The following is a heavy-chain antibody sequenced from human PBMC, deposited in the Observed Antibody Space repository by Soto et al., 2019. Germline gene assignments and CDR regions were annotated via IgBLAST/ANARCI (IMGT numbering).Heavy chain of an antibody. D-gene: IGHD3-10*01. J-gene: IGHJ5*02. CDR3: ARVAGYNGYNWFDP. CDR1: GGSISSGGYY. V-gene: IGHV4-31*03. Sequence: SETRSLTCTVSGGSISSGGYYWSWIRQHPGKGLEWIGYIYYSGSTYYNPSLKSRVTISVDTSKNQFSLKLSSVTAADTAVYYCARVAGYNGYNWFDPWGQGTLVTVSS. CDR2: IYYSGST.